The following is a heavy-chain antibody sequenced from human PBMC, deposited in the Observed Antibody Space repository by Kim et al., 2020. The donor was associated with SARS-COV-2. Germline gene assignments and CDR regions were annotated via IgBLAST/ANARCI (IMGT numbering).Heavy chain of an antibody. D-gene: IGHD6-13*01. V-gene: IGHV2-5*01. J-gene: IGHJ4*02. CDR3: AHIRMAAAIYFDY. Sequence: YSPTLKDRHTITKDTSKNQVVLTVTNMDPVDTATYYCAHIRMAAAIYFDYWGQGTLVTVSS.